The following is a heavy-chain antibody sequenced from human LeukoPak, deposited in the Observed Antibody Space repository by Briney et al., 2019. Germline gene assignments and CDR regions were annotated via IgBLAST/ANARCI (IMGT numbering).Heavy chain of an antibody. V-gene: IGHV1-46*01. CDR1: GYTFTSYY. J-gene: IGHJ6*02. D-gene: IGHD3-3*01. CDR2: INPSGGST. Sequence: EASVKVSCKASGYTFTSYYMHWVRQAPGQGLEWMGIINPSGGSTSYAQKFQGRVTMTRDTSTSTVYMELSSLRSEDTAVYYCARGCRVYDFWSGYYRAGDYYYGMDVWGQGTTVTVSS. CDR3: ARGCRVYDFWSGYYRAGDYYYGMDV.